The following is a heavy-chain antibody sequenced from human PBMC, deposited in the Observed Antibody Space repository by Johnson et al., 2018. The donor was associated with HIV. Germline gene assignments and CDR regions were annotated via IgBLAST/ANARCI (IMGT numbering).Heavy chain of an antibody. CDR3: AKSDCSGGSCYSVWRHAFDI. CDR2: ISSSGSSV. V-gene: IGHV3-11*04. Sequence: QVQLVESGGGLVKPGGSLRLSCAASGFTFSAYYMSWIRQAPGTGLECLAYISSSGSSVYYTDSVKGRFAISRDNSKNTLYLQMNSLRAEDTAVYYCAKSDCSGGSCYSVWRHAFDIWGQGTMVTVSS. D-gene: IGHD2-15*01. J-gene: IGHJ3*02. CDR1: GFTFSAYY.